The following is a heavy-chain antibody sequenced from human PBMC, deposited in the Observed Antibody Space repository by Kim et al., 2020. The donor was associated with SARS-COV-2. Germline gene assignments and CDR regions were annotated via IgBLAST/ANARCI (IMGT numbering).Heavy chain of an antibody. CDR2: GDST. J-gene: IGHJ4*02. V-gene: IGHV3-23*01. CDR3: AQNWHLDY. Sequence: GDSTYYAAAVKGRFTNSRDNSKNTLYLQMNSLRAEDTAVYYCAQNWHLDYWGQGTLVTVSS. D-gene: IGHD1-1*01.